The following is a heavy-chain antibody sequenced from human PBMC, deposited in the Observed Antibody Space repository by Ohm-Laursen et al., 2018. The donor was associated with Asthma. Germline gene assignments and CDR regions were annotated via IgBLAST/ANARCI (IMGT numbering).Heavy chain of an antibody. Sequence: PSETLSLTCTVSGGSISSSSYYWGWIRQPPGKGLEWVGSISYSGSTYYDPSLKGRLTISVDTSKNQFSLNLSSVTAADTAVYYCASPRSSGWFYYFASWGQGILVTVSS. CDR3: ASPRSSGWFYYFAS. CDR1: GGSISSSSYY. J-gene: IGHJ4*02. V-gene: IGHV4-39*01. D-gene: IGHD6-13*01. CDR2: ISYSGST.